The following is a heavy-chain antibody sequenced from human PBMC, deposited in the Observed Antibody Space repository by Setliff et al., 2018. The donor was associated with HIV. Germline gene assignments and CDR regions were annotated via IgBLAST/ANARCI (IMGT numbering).Heavy chain of an antibody. J-gene: IGHJ3*02. CDR3: AGGEPYYEWSGYHMFRGDTFDI. CDR1: GYSFTSYW. D-gene: IGHD3-22*01. V-gene: IGHV5-51*01. CDR2: IYHGDSDT. Sequence: PGESLKISCQGSGYSFTSYWIGWVRQMPGKGLEWMGIIYHGDSDTRYSPSFQRQVTIPAEKSINTAYLQWSSLKASDTAMYYCAGGEPYYEWSGYHMFRGDTFDIWGQGTMVTVSS.